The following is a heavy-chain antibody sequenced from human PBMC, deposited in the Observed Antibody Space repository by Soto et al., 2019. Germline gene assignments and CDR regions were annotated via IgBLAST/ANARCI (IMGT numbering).Heavy chain of an antibody. CDR3: AKLQARLQLDFDY. D-gene: IGHD1-1*01. V-gene: IGHV3-30*18. J-gene: IGHJ4*02. Sequence: QVQLVESGGGVVQPGRSLRLSCAASGFTFSSYGMHWVRQAPGKGLEWVAVISYDGSNKYYADSVKGRFTISRDNSKNTLYLQMNSLRAEDTAVYYCAKLQARLQLDFDYWGQGTLVTVSS. CDR1: GFTFSSYG. CDR2: ISYDGSNK.